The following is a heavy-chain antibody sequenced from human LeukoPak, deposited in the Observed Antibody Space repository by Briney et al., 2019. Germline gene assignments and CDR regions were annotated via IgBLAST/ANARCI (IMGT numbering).Heavy chain of an antibody. Sequence: GESLKISCKGSGYSFNTYWIGWVRQMPGKGLEWMGIIYPGDSDTRYAPSFQGQVTISADKSISTAYLQWNSLKASDTAMYYCARRGWASGYFEYWGQGTLVTVSS. J-gene: IGHJ4*02. CDR2: IYPGDSDT. CDR3: ARRGWASGYFEY. V-gene: IGHV5-51*01. D-gene: IGHD1-26*01. CDR1: GYSFNTYW.